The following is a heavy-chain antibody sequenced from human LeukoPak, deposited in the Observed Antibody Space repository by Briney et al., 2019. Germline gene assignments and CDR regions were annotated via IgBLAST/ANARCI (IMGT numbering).Heavy chain of an antibody. Sequence: SGGSLRLSCAASGFTFSSYAMHWVRQAPGKGLEWVAVISYDGSNKYYADSVKGRFTISRDNSKNTLYLQMNSLRAEDTAVYYCAPQPPTLDYWGQGTLVTVSS. CDR3: APQPPTLDY. D-gene: IGHD4-11*01. CDR1: GFTFSSYA. V-gene: IGHV3-30-3*01. J-gene: IGHJ4*02. CDR2: ISYDGSNK.